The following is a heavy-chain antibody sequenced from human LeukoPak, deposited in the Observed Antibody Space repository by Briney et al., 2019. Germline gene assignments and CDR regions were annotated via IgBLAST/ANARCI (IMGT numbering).Heavy chain of an antibody. CDR2: ISYDGSNK. J-gene: IGHJ3*02. V-gene: IGHV3-30-3*01. Sequence: GGSLRLSCAASAFCFSSYARMRVRQAPGKGLEWVAVISYDGSNKYYADSVKGRFTISRDNSKNTLYLQMNSLRAEDTAVYYCARVANDYGDYALYGGDGDAFDIWGQGTMVTVSS. CDR3: ARVANDYGDYALYGGDGDAFDI. CDR1: AFCFSSYA. D-gene: IGHD4-17*01.